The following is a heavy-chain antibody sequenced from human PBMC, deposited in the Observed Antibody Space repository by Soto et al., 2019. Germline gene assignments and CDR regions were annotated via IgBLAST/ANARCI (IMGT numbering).Heavy chain of an antibody. Sequence: SVKVSCKASGGTFSSYAISWVRQAPGQGLEWMGGIIPIFGTANYAQKFQGRVTITADESTSTAYMELSSLRSEDTAVYYCARAYGGNSGFDYWGQGTLVTVSS. J-gene: IGHJ4*02. D-gene: IGHD4-17*01. V-gene: IGHV1-69*13. CDR2: IIPIFGTA. CDR3: ARAYGGNSGFDY. CDR1: GGTFSSYA.